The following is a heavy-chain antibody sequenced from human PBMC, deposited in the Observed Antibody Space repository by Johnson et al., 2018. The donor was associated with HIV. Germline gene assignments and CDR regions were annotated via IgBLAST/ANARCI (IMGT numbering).Heavy chain of an antibody. Sequence: QVQLVESGGGVVQPGRSLRLSCAASGFTFSSHAMHWVRQAPGKGLEWVTFISNDGSNKYYADSVRGRFTISRDNSKNTLYLQMNSLRAEDTAVYYCAKDQGWFGEFMNAFDIWGQGTMVTVSS. V-gene: IGHV3-30*04. D-gene: IGHD3-10*01. CDR2: ISNDGSNK. J-gene: IGHJ3*02. CDR1: GFTFSSHA. CDR3: AKDQGWFGEFMNAFDI.